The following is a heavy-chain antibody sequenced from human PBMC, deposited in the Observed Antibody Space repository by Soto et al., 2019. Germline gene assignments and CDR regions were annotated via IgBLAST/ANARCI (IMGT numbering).Heavy chain of an antibody. CDR3: ARGDYYDIHDY. J-gene: IGHJ4*02. D-gene: IGHD3-22*01. CDR1: GYTFTSYA. CDR2: INAGNGNT. V-gene: IGHV1-3*01. Sequence: QVQLVQSGAEVKKPGASVKVSCKASGYTFTSYAMHWVRQAPGQRLEWMGWINAGNGNTKYSQKFQGRVTITRDTSATTAYMEVSSLRSEDTAVYYCARGDYYDIHDYWGQGTLVTVSS.